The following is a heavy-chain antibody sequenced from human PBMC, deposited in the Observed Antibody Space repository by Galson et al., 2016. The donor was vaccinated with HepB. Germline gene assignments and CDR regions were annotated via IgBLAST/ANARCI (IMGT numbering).Heavy chain of an antibody. CDR1: GFSFRNFV. V-gene: IGHV3-30-3*01. Sequence: SLRLSCAASGFSFRNFVINWVRQAPGKGLEWVAVMSSAGGVKLYADSVKGRFTISRDNSKSTLYLQMTSLTAEDTAVYYCARDPIAAHPDYFDYWGQGTLVTVSS. D-gene: IGHD6-6*01. CDR2: MSSAGGVK. J-gene: IGHJ4*02. CDR3: ARDPIAAHPDYFDY.